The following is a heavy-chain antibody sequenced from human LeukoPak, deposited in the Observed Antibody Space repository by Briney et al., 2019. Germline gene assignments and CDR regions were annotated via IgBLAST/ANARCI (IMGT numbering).Heavy chain of an antibody. CDR3: ARMSYYDSSGDNWFDP. CDR1: GYTFTSYD. CDR2: MNPNSGNT. V-gene: IGHV1-8*01. Sequence: ASVKVSCKASGYTFTSYDINWVRLATGQGLEWMGWMNPNSGNTGYAQKFQGRVTMTRDTSISTAYMELSSLRSEDTAVYYCARMSYYDSSGDNWFDPWGQGTLVTVSS. D-gene: IGHD3-22*01. J-gene: IGHJ5*02.